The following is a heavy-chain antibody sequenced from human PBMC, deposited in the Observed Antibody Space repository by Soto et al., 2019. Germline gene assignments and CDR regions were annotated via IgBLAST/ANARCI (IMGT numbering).Heavy chain of an antibody. CDR3: AKDARDTGGNSGIDY. J-gene: IGHJ4*02. CDR2: IWYDGSNK. Sequence: QVQLVESGGGVVQPGRSLRLSCAASGFTFSSYGMHWVRQAPGKGLEWVAVIWYDGSNKYYADSVKGRFTISRDNSKSTLYLQMNSLRVEDTALYYCAKDARDTGGNSGIDYWGQGTLVTVSS. D-gene: IGHD2-21*02. CDR1: GFTFSSYG. V-gene: IGHV3-33*06.